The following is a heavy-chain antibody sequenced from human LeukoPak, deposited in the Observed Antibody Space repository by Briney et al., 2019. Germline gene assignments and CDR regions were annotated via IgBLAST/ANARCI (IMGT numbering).Heavy chain of an antibody. V-gene: IGHV4-28*03. D-gene: IGHD2-2*01. J-gene: IGHJ5*02. Sequence: SSGTLSLTCAVSGTSISSGNRWGWIRQPPGKGLEWIGYIYYSGNTHYNLSLKSRVTMSVDTSKNQFSLKLSSVTAVDTAVYYCARVGHCSGTRCYPGWFDPWGQGTLVTVSS. CDR3: ARVGHCSGTRCYPGWFDP. CDR2: IYYSGNT. CDR1: GTSISSGNR.